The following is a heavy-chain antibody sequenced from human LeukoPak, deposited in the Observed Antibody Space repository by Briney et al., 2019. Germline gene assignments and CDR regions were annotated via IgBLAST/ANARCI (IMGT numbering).Heavy chain of an antibody. V-gene: IGHV3-21*01. CDR2: ISSSSSYI. Sequence: GGSLRLSCAASGFTFSRYRMNWVRQAPGKGLEWVSSISSSSSYIYYADSVKGRFTISRDNAKNSLYLQMNSLRAEDTAVYYCARRAGDYSHPYDYWGQGTLVTVSS. CDR1: GFTFSRYR. J-gene: IGHJ4*02. D-gene: IGHD3-22*01. CDR3: ARRAGDYSHPYDY.